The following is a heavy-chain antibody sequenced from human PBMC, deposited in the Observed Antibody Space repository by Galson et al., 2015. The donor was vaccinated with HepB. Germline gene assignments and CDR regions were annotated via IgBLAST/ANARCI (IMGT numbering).Heavy chain of an antibody. CDR3: AILTTVVISNY. CDR1: GYTFTSYG. Sequence: SVKVSCKASGYTFTSYGISWVRQAPGQGLEWVGWISAYNGNTNYAQKLQGRVTMTTDTSTSTAYMELRSLRSDDTAVYYCAILTTVVISNYWGQGTLVTVSS. V-gene: IGHV1-18*04. CDR2: ISAYNGNT. D-gene: IGHD4-23*01. J-gene: IGHJ4*02.